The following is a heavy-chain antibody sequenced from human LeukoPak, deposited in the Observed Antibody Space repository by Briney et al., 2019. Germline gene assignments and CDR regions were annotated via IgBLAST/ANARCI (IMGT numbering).Heavy chain of an antibody. V-gene: IGHV3-30-3*01. CDR1: GFTFSSNA. J-gene: IGHJ4*02. CDR2: ISYDGIYK. CDR3: ARGVVRYFDY. D-gene: IGHD3-9*01. Sequence: GGSLRLSCAASGFTFSSNAMNWVRQAPGRGLEWVAIISYDGIYKYYADSVKGRFTISRDNSKNTLYLQMNSLRAEDTAVYYCARGVVRYFDYWGQGALVTVSS.